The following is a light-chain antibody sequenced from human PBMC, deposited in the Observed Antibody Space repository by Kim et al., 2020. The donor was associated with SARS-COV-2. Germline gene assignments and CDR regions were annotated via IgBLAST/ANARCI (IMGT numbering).Light chain of an antibody. Sequence: ELTQPPSASGTPGQMVTISCAGGSSNIGNNTVNWYQQLPGKAPKLRIYNNDQRPSGVPDRISGSKSGTAASLAISGLQSEDEADYYCAVCDDNLNGQVFGGGTKLTVL. CDR2: NND. CDR1: SSNIGNNT. V-gene: IGLV1-44*01. CDR3: AVCDDNLNGQV. J-gene: IGLJ3*02.